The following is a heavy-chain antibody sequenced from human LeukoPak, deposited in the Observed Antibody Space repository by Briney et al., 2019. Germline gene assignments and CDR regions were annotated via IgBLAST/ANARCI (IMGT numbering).Heavy chain of an antibody. V-gene: IGHV3-7*01. CDR3: ARDFGRNWFDP. CDR1: GFTFSSYW. Sequence: GGSLRLSCAASGFTFSSYWMSWVRQAPGKGLEWVAHIKQDGSEKYYVDSVKGRFTISRDNAKNSLYLQMNSLRAEDTAVYYCARDFGRNWFDPWGQGTLVTVSS. D-gene: IGHD3-3*01. CDR2: IKQDGSEK. J-gene: IGHJ5*02.